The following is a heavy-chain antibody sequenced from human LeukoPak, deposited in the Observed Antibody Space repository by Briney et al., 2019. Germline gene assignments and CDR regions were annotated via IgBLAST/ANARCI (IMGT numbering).Heavy chain of an antibody. CDR2: ISSNGGST. CDR1: GFTFSSYA. CDR3: ARETGYSYGWNDL. Sequence: PGGSLRLSCAASGFTFSSYAMHWVRQAPGKGLEYVSAISSNGGSTYYANSVKGRFTISRDNSKNTLYLQMGSLRAEDMAVYYCARETGYSYGWNDLWGRGTLVTVSS. J-gene: IGHJ2*01. D-gene: IGHD5-18*01. V-gene: IGHV3-64*01.